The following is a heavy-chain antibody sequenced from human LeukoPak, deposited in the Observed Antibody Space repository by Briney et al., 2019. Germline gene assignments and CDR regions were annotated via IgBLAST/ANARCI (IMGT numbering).Heavy chain of an antibody. V-gene: IGHV4-61*01. CDR1: GYSISSGYY. Sequence: SETLSLTCTVSGYSISSGYYWSWIRQPPGKGLEWIGYIYYSGSTNYNPSLKSRVTISVDTSKNQFSLKLSSVTAADTAVYYCARGGTSSGWIPYYYYYMDVWGKGTTVTISS. CDR3: ARGGTSSGWIPYYYYYMDV. J-gene: IGHJ6*03. D-gene: IGHD6-19*01. CDR2: IYYSGST.